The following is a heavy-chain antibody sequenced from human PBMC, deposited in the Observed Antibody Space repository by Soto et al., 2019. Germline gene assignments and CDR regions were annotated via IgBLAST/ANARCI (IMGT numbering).Heavy chain of an antibody. CDR3: ARKDKSGYFNWFDP. CDR1: GYRFTSYW. Sequence: PGASLKISCRTSGYRFTSYWIAWVRQMPGKGLEWMGIIFPSDSDTRYSPSFQGQVTISADRSTSTVFLQWASLKASDTAVYFCARKDKSGYFNWFDPWGQGTMVTVS. J-gene: IGHJ5*02. CDR2: IFPSDSDT. D-gene: IGHD3-22*01. V-gene: IGHV5-51*01.